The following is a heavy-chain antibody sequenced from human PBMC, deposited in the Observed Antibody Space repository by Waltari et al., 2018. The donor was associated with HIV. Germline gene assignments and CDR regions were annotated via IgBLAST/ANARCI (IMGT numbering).Heavy chain of an antibody. D-gene: IGHD2-15*01. J-gene: IGHJ4*02. CDR3: VREYCSGGGNCFGWWHFDN. CDR1: GFTFSSSD. Sequence: EVQLVESGGGLVQPGGSLRLSCTTSGFTFSSSDFHWVRQISGKRLRWVAAIAVLGETYYADSLRGRFTISRENDKNSLYLQMNSLRAEDTAVYYCVREYCSGGGNCFGWWHFDNWGQGALVTVSS. V-gene: IGHV3-13*01. CDR2: IAVLGET.